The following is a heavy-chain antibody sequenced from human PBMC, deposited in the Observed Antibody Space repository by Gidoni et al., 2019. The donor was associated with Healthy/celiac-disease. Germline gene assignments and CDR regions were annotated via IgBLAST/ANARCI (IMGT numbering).Heavy chain of an antibody. CDR2: ISSSSSYI. CDR3: ARDYTGQKKDYFDY. CDR1: GFTFSSYS. V-gene: IGHV3-21*01. Sequence: EVQLVESGGGLVKPGGSLRLSCAASGFTFSSYSMNWVRQPPGKGLEWVSSISSSSSYIYYADSVKGRFTISRDNAKNSLYLQMNSLRAEDTAVYYCARDYTGQKKDYFDYWGQGTLVTVSS. D-gene: IGHD3-16*01. J-gene: IGHJ4*02.